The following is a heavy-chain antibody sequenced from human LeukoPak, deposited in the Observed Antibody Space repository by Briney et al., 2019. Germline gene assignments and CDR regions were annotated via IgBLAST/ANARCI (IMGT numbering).Heavy chain of an antibody. D-gene: IGHD3-22*01. CDR3: ARDSPTSSGYIDY. V-gene: IGHV3-66*02. CDR2: IYSGGST. J-gene: IGHJ4*02. CDR1: GFTVSSNY. Sequence: PGGSLRLSCAASGFTVSSNYMSWVRQAPGKGLEWVSVIYSGGSTYYADSVKGRFTISRDNSKNTLYLQMNSLRAEDTAVYYCARDSPTSSGYIDYWGQGTLVTVSS.